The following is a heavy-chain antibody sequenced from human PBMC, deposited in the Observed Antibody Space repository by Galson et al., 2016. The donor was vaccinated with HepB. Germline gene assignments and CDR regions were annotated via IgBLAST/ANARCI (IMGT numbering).Heavy chain of an antibody. CDR1: W. Sequence: WIGWVRQMPGKGLEWMGVIYPGDSNTRYSPSFQGQVTISVDKSISTAYLQWSSLKASDTAMYYCAREGRYCTSTSCYGYWYFDLWGRGTLVTVSS. J-gene: IGHJ2*01. CDR2: IYPGDSNT. D-gene: IGHD2-2*01. V-gene: IGHV5-51*01. CDR3: AREGRYCTSTSCYGYWYFDL.